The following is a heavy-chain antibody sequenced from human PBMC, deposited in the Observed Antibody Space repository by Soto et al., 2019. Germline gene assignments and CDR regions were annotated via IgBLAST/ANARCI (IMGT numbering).Heavy chain of an antibody. Sequence: QVQLVQSGAEVKKPGASVKVSCKASGYTFTSYAIHWVRQAPGQGLEWMGWINAGNGNTKYSQKFQGRVTITRDTSANTAYMELSSLCSEYTAVYFCAREDHCVSGGVRFSYSMDVWGRGTTVTVSS. J-gene: IGHJ6*02. V-gene: IGHV1-3*01. CDR2: INAGNGNT. CDR3: AREDHCVSGGVRFSYSMDV. D-gene: IGHD3-3*01. CDR1: GYTFTSYA.